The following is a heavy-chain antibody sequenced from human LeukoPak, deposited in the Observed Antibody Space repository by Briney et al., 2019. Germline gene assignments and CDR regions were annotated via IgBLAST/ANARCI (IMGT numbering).Heavy chain of an antibody. CDR3: ARESGKFDY. V-gene: IGHV3-43*02. CDR2: ISGDGVST. J-gene: IGHJ4*02. Sequence: GGSLRPSCVASGXPIADFAMHWVRQAPGKGLEWVSLISGDGVSTFYADSVKGRFSISRDNSKNSLSLEMNSLRTEDTAMYYCARESGKFDYWGQGTLVAVSS. CDR1: GXPIADFA.